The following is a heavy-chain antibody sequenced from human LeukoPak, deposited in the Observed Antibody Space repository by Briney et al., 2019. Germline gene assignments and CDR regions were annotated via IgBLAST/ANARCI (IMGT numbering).Heavy chain of an antibody. CDR3: ARKLWHRNDC. CDR2: IWYDGSNK. D-gene: IGHD3-16*01. V-gene: IGHV3-33*08. J-gene: IGHJ4*02. CDR1: GFTFSRHG. Sequence: QTGGSLRLSCAPSGFTFSRHGMHWVRQAPGKGLEWVAVIWYDGSNKYYADSVKGRFTVSRDNFKNTLYLQMNSLRAEDTALYYCARKLWHRNDCWGQGTLVTVSP.